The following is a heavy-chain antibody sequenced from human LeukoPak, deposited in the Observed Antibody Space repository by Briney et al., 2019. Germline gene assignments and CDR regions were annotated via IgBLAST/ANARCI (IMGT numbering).Heavy chain of an antibody. CDR1: GYIFASYG. CDR3: ARARPGAYCGTTSCFSDY. J-gene: IGHJ4*02. V-gene: IGHV1-18*01. D-gene: IGHD2-2*01. CDR2: ISAYNGNT. Sequence: ASVKVSCKASGYIFASYGISCVRQGPGQGLEWVGWISAYNGNTKFAPNLQDRVTMTTDTSTATAYMELRSLRLNDTAVYFCARARPGAYCGTTSCFSDYCGQGTLVTVSS.